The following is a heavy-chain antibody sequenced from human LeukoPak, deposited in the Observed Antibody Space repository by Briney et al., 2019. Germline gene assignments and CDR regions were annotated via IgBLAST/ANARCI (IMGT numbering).Heavy chain of an antibody. CDR1: GGSISSSSYY. D-gene: IGHD3-16*02. J-gene: IGHJ5*02. V-gene: IGHV4-39*07. Sequence: SETLSLTCTVSGGSISSSSYYWGWIRQPPGKGLEWIGSIYYSGSTYYNPSLKSRVTISVDTSKNQFSLKLSSVTAADTAVYYCARGVRYDYVWGSYPKANWFDPWGQGTLVTVSS. CDR2: IYYSGST. CDR3: ARGVRYDYVWGSYPKANWFDP.